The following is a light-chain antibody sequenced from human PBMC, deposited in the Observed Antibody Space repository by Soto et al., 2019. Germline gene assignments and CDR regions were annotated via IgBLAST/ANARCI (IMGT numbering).Light chain of an antibody. CDR3: GSWDSSMSAYV. J-gene: IGLJ1*01. CDR1: SSNIGGNS. V-gene: IGLV1-51*01. CDR2: DDT. Sequence: QSALTQPPSVSAAPGQKGTISCSGSSSNIGGNSVSWCQQLPGTAPKLLIYDDTKRPSGIPDRFSGSKSGTSATPGITGFQTGDEADYYCGSWDSSMSAYVFGTGTKVTVL.